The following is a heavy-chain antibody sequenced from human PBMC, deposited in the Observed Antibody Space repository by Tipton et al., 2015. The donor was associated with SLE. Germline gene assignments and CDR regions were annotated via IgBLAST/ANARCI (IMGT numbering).Heavy chain of an antibody. CDR3: AKGRTYFDS. V-gene: IGHV3-23*01. J-gene: IGHJ4*02. CDR2: ISGSGGTT. Sequence: SLRLSCPASGFSFSNYAMNWVRQAPGEGLVWVSGISGSGGTTNYADSVKGRFTISRDNSNNTLYLQMNSLRAEDTAVYYCAKGRTYFDSWGQRTLVPVSS. CDR1: GFSFSNYA.